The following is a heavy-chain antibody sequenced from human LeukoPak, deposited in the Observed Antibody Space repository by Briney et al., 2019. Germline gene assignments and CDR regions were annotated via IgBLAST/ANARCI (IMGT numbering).Heavy chain of an antibody. D-gene: IGHD3-10*01. CDR2: FIPIFGRV. CDR3: ARGVFGADDVFDI. Sequence: SVKVSCKASGGTFSGYALSWVRQAPGQGPEWMGGFIPIFGRVSYAQKLQGRVTITTDESTSTAYMELSSLRSEDTAVYFCARGVFGADDVFDIWGQGTMVTVSS. CDR1: GGTFSGYA. J-gene: IGHJ3*02. V-gene: IGHV1-69*05.